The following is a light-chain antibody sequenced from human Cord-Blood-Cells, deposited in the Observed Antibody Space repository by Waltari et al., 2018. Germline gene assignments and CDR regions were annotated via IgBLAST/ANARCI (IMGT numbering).Light chain of an antibody. Sequence: DIQMTQSPSSLSASVGDRVTITYRPSQSISSYLNWYQQKPGKAPKLLIYAASSLQSGVPSKFSGSGSETDFTLTISSLQTEDFATYYCQQSYSTPFTFGGGTKVEIK. CDR2: AAS. CDR1: QSISSY. J-gene: IGKJ4*01. V-gene: IGKV1-39*01. CDR3: QQSYSTPFT.